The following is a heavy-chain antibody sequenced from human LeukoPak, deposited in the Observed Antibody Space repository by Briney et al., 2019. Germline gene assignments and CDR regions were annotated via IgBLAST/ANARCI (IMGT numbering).Heavy chain of an antibody. D-gene: IGHD3-22*01. Sequence: ASVKVSCKASGYTFTNYTMNWVRQAPGQGLEWMGWMNTNTGNPTYAQGFTGRFVFSLDTSVSTAYLQISSLKTEDTAVYYCAVLSYDSSGYYYPFDYWGQGTLVTVSS. CDR2: MNTNTGNP. CDR1: GYTFTNYT. CDR3: AVLSYDSSGYYYPFDY. V-gene: IGHV7-4-1*02. J-gene: IGHJ4*02.